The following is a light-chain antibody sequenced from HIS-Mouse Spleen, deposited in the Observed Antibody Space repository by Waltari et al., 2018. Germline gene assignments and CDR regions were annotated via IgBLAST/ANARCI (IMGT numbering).Light chain of an antibody. CDR2: WAS. CDR1: QSVLYSSNNKNY. CDR3: QQYYSTPYT. V-gene: IGKV4-1*01. J-gene: IGKJ2*01. Sequence: DIVMTQSPDSLAVSLGERATINCKSSQSVLYSSNNKNYLAWYQQKPGQPPKLLIYWASTRESVVPDRFGGSGSGTDFPLTISSLQAEDVAVYYCQQYYSTPYTFGQGTKLEIK.